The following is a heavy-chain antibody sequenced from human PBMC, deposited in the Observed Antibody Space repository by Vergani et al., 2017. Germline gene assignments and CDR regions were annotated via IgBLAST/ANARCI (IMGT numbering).Heavy chain of an antibody. V-gene: IGHV3-21*01. D-gene: IGHD3-10*01. J-gene: IGHJ3*02. CDR2: ISSSSSYI. CDR1: GFTFSSYS. CDR3: ARSMVRGVITGAFDI. Sequence: EVQLLESGGGLVKPGGSLRLSCAASGFTFSSYSMNWVRQAPGKGLEWVSSISSSSSYIYYADSVKGRFTISRDNAKNSLYLQMNSLRAEDTAVYYCARSMVRGVITGAFDIWGQGTMVTVSS.